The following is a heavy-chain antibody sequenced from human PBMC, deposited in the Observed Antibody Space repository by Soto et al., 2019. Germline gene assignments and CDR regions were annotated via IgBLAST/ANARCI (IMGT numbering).Heavy chain of an antibody. CDR2: IYYDGRT. CDR1: GGYISSGDYW. Sequence: QVQLQESGPGPVKPSQTLSLTCTVSGGYISSGDYWWSWVRQPPGKGLEWIGHIYYDGRTNYNPSLKSRITISVDTSKNQFSLKLTSVTAADTAVYYCVRDHGYTWGQGTLVTVSS. D-gene: IGHD5-18*01. V-gene: IGHV4-30-4*01. CDR3: VRDHGYT. J-gene: IGHJ5*02.